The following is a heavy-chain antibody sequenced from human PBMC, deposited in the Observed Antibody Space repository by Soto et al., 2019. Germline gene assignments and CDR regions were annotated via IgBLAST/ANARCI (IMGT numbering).Heavy chain of an antibody. CDR3: ARENFYDSWFDP. CDR1: GGSISSYY. J-gene: IGHJ5*02. D-gene: IGHD5-12*01. CDR2: IYYSGST. Sequence: PSETLSLTCTVSGGSISSYYWSWIRQPPGKGLEWIGYIYYSGSTNYNPSLKSRVTISVDTSKNQFSLKLSSVTAADTAVYYCARENFYDSWFDPWGQGTLVTVSS. V-gene: IGHV4-59*12.